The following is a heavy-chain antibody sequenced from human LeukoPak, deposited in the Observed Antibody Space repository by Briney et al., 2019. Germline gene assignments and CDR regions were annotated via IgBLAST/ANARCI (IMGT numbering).Heavy chain of an antibody. D-gene: IGHD1-26*01. CDR1: GGTFSSYA. Sequence: ASVKVSCKASGGTFSSYAISWVRQAPGQGLEWMGGIIPIFGTANYAQKFQGRVTITADKSTSTAYMELSSLRSEDTAVYYCATRAWEGWFDPWGQGTLVTVSS. J-gene: IGHJ5*02. CDR3: ATRAWEGWFDP. CDR2: IIPIFGTA. V-gene: IGHV1-69*06.